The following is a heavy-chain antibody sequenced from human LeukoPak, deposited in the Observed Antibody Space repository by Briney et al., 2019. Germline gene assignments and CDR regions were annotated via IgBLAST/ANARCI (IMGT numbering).Heavy chain of an antibody. D-gene: IGHD1-26*01. CDR3: AGVGATGPFDY. Sequence: SETLSLTCTVSGGSISTGSYYWSWIRQPPGKGLEWIGYIYYSGSTNYNPSLKSRVTISVDTPKNQFSLKLSSVTAADTAVYYCAGVGATGPFDYWGQGTLVTVSS. CDR2: IYYSGST. J-gene: IGHJ4*02. CDR1: GGSISTGSYY. V-gene: IGHV4-61*01.